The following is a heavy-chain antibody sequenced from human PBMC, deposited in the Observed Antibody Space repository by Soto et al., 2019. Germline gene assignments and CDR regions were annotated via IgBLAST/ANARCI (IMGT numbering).Heavy chain of an antibody. J-gene: IGHJ3*02. Sequence: GGSLRLSCAASGFTFSSYAMSWVRQAPGKGLEWVSAISGSGGSTYYADSVKGRFTISGDNSKNTLYLQMNSLRAEDTAVYYCAKDRDPNHYPTMDPHDAFDIWGQGTMVTVSS. CDR1: GFTFSSYA. CDR3: AKDRDPNHYPTMDPHDAFDI. V-gene: IGHV3-23*01. CDR2: ISGSGGST. D-gene: IGHD1-1*01.